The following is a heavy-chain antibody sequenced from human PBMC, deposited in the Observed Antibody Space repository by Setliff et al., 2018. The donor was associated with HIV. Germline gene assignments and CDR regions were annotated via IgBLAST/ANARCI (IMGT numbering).Heavy chain of an antibody. J-gene: IGHJ4*02. Sequence: TGGSLRLSCEASGFIFSSYAIHWVRQAPGKGLEWVSYIFSSGSGSTIYYADSVKGRFTISRDNAKNSLYLQMNSLRAEDTAVYYCARDAPLYSNYVGYFDYWGQGTLVTVSS. CDR3: ARDAPLYSNYVGYFDY. V-gene: IGHV3-48*03. CDR1: GFIFSSYA. CDR2: IFSSGSGSTI. D-gene: IGHD4-4*01.